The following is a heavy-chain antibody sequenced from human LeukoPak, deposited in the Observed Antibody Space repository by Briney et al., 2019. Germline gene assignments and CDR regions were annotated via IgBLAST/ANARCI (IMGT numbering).Heavy chain of an antibody. V-gene: IGHV3-11*01. CDR3: ARDPDYGDPY. D-gene: IGHD4-17*01. CDR1: GFTFSDYY. Sequence: GGSLRLSCTVSGFTFSDYYMIWFRQAPGRGLEWISWITSSGTTTDYADSVKGRFTVSRDNAKNSLYLQMNSLRADGTAVYYCARDPDYGDPYWGQGTLVTVSS. CDR2: ITSSGTTT. J-gene: IGHJ4*02.